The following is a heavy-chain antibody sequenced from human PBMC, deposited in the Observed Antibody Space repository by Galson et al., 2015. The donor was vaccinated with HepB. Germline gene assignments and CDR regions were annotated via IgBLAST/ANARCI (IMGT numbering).Heavy chain of an antibody. D-gene: IGHD6-13*01. CDR3: ARGSGFSISSSTFDY. V-gene: IGHV1-18*01. J-gene: IGHJ4*02. Sequence: SVKVSCKASGYGSTTYGINWVRQAPGQGLEWMGWISGYNGHTKYAQKLQGRVTLTTDTPTRIAYMELRSLRSDDTAFYYCARGSGFSISSSTFDYWGQGTMVTVSS. CDR2: ISGYNGHT. CDR1: GYGSTTYG.